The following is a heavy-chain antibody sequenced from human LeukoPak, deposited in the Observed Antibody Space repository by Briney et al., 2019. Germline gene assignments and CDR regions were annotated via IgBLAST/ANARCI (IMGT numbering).Heavy chain of an antibody. D-gene: IGHD3-3*01. Sequence: GGSLRLSCAASGFTFSDYYMSWIRQAPGKGLEWVSYISSSGSTIYYADSVKGRFTISRDDAKNSLYLQMNSLRAEDTAVYYCARPYYDFWSGSVDYWGQGTLVTVSS. V-gene: IGHV3-11*01. CDR1: GFTFSDYY. J-gene: IGHJ4*02. CDR3: ARPYYDFWSGSVDY. CDR2: ISSSGSTI.